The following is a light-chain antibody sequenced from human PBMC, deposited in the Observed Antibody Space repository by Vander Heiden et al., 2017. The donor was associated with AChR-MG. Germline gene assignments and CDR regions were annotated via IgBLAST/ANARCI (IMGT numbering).Light chain of an antibody. CDR2: LGS. J-gene: IGKJ1*01. CDR3: VQTLQTKT. Sequence: DIVMTQSPLSLPVTPGEPASISCRSSQSLLHSNGYNYLDWYLQKPGQSPQLLIYLGSHRASGVPDRFSGSGSGTDFTLTISRVEAKDVGVFYCVQTLQTKTFGQGTKVEIK. V-gene: IGKV2-28*01. CDR1: QSLLHSNGYNY.